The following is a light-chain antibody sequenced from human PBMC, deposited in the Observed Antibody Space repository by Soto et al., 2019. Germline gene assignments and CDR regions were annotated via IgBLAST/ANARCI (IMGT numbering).Light chain of an antibody. CDR1: DSDIGDNNY. J-gene: IGLJ3*02. V-gene: IGLV2-14*01. CDR3: RAYSVTNALGV. CDR2: EVA. Sequence: QSALTQPASVSGSPGQSITISCTGTDSDIGDNNYVSWYQQYPGRAPKLMIYEVANRPSGVSDRFSGSKSGNTASLTILGLQDEDEAAYYCRAYSVTNALGVFGGGTKVTVL.